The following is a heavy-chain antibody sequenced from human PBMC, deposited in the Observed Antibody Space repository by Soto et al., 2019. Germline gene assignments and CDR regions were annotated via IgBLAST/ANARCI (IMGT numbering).Heavy chain of an antibody. CDR1: GYTLTELS. Sequence: GASLKVYCKVSGYTLTELSMHWVRQAPGKGLEWMGGFDPEDGETIYAQKFQGRVTISVDTSKNQFSLNLNSVTASDTAVYFCVSQRPTVITQAYFDYWGPGALVTVSS. J-gene: IGHJ4*02. D-gene: IGHD6-25*01. V-gene: IGHV1-24*01. CDR2: FDPEDGET. CDR3: VSQRPTVITQAYFDY.